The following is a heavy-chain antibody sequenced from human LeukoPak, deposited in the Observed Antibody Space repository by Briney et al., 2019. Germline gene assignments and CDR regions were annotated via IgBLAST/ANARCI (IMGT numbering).Heavy chain of an antibody. CDR3: TTSPLYGGFDY. D-gene: IGHD4/OR15-4a*01. CDR2: IKSKTDGGTT. V-gene: IGHV3-15*01. Sequence: PGGSLRLSCAASGFTFSNAWMSWVCQAPGKGLEWVGRIKSKTDGGTTDYAAPVKGRFTISRDDSKTTLYLQMNSLKTEDTAVYYCTTSPLYGGFDYWGQGTLVTVSS. CDR1: GFTFSNAW. J-gene: IGHJ4*02.